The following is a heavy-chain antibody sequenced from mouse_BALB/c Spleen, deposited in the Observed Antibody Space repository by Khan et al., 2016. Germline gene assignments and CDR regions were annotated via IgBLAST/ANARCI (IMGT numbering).Heavy chain of an antibody. CDR1: GYSFTGYF. Sequence: VQLQQSGPELVKPGASVKISCKASGYSFTGYFMNWVKQSHGKSLEWIGRINPYNGDTFYNQKLKGKATLTVDKSSSTAHMELLSLTSEDSSFYYCGRAYGYRDYFDYWGQGTTLAVSS. CDR2: INPYNGDT. J-gene: IGHJ2*01. CDR3: GRAYGYRDYFDY. V-gene: IGHV1-37*01. D-gene: IGHD1-2*01.